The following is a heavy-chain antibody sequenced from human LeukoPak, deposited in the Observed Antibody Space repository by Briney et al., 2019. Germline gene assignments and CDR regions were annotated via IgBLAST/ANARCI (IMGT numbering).Heavy chain of an antibody. CDR1: GFTFSSYE. D-gene: IGHD4-11*01. J-gene: IGHJ6*03. CDR3: ARDGKVTTSYYYYYYYMDV. V-gene: IGHV3-48*03. CDR2: ISSSGGTK. Sequence: GGSLRLSCAASGFTFSSYEMNWVRQAAGKGLEWVSYISSSGGTKYYADSVKGRFTISRDNTKNSLYLQMNSLRAEDTAVYYCARDGKVTTSYYYYYYYMDVWGKGTTVTASS.